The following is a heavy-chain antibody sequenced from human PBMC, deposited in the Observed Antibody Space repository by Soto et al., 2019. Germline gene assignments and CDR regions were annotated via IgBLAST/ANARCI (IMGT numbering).Heavy chain of an antibody. CDR3: AKDRPYSSSWYERDAFDI. Sequence: EVQLLESGGGLVQPGGSLRLSCAASGFTFSSYAMSWVRQAPGKGLEWVSAISGSGGSTYYADYVKGRFTISRDNSKNTLYLQMNSRRAEDTAVYYCAKDRPYSSSWYERDAFDIWGQGTMVTVSS. J-gene: IGHJ3*02. CDR2: ISGSGGST. V-gene: IGHV3-23*01. CDR1: GFTFSSYA. D-gene: IGHD6-13*01.